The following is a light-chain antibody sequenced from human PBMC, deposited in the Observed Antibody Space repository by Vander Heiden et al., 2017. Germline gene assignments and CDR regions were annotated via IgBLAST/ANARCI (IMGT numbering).Light chain of an antibody. CDR3: GTWDVNRRNWV. Sequence: QSVLAQPPSASATPGQRVTISCSGGGSNTGSHAVRWYDQSPGADPRLVIYNNDRRPSGVPDRLSGAKSGTSASLAISGLQAEDEGDYYCGTWDVNRRNWVFGGGTKLTVL. CDR1: GSNTGSHA. CDR2: NND. V-gene: IGLV1-44*01. J-gene: IGLJ3*02.